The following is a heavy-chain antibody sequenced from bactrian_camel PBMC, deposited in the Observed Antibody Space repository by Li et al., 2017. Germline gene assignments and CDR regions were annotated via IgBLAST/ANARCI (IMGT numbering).Heavy chain of an antibody. D-gene: IGHD1*01. Sequence: HVQLVESGGGSVQVGGSLRLSCAFYRVNSYCLGWFRQAPGKAREGVAAIYTAGGNVFLHDSVKDRFTISLSGAKNTVFLHMTGLKIEDAAIYYCAANCRRGYRAVLSGREAEFDDWGPGTQVTVS. CDR3: AANCRRGYRAVLSGREAEFDD. CDR1: RVNSYC. V-gene: IGHV3S1*01. CDR2: IYTAGGNV. J-gene: IGHJ4*01.